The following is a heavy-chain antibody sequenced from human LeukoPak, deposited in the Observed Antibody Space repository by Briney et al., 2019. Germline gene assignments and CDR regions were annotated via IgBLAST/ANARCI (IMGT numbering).Heavy chain of an antibody. CDR1: GFTFGSYW. CDR3: ARGLGGDYVWGSYRPRGFDY. D-gene: IGHD3-16*02. J-gene: IGHJ4*02. V-gene: IGHV3-74*01. Sequence: GGSLRLSCAASGFTFGSYWMHWVRQAPGKGLVWVSRINSDGSSTSYADSVKGRFTISRDNAKNTLYLQMNSLRAEDTAVYYCARGLGGDYVWGSYRPRGFDYWGQGTLVTVSS. CDR2: INSDGSST.